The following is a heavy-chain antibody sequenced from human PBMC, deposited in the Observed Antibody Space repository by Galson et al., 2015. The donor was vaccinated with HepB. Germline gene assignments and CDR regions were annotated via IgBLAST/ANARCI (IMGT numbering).Heavy chain of an antibody. D-gene: IGHD4/OR15-4a*01. CDR2: IWYEGTNK. CDR3: ARESGPTIARYYYAMDV. Sequence: SLRLSCAVSGFTFSSYGMHRVPPAAVKGLEWVADIWYEGTNKYYADYVQSLFTISRDNSKNTLHLQLNSLRAEDTAVYNCARESGPTIARYYYAMDVWGQGTTVTVSS. CDR1: GFTFSSYG. V-gene: IGHV3-33*08. J-gene: IGHJ6*02.